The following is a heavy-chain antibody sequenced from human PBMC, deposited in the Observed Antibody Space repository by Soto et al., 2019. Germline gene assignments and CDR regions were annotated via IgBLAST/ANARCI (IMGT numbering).Heavy chain of an antibody. CDR2: ITGSGRSL. D-gene: IGHD2-21*02. CDR3: AKDDVSGDCLWLVSD. CDR1: GFSFDKYA. Sequence: DVQLLESGGGLVQPGGSLKLYCVASGFSFDKYAIIWVRHAPGKGQEWVSGITGSGRSLQYTASVKGRFTISRDNSKNKGYRQMDYLRAEDTAMYYCAKDDVSGDCLWLVSDWGQGTPVTVS. J-gene: IGHJ4*02. V-gene: IGHV3-23*01.